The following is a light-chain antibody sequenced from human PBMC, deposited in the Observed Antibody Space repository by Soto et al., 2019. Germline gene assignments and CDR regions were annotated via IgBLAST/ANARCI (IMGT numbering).Light chain of an antibody. CDR1: RSVDNY. CDR3: QQRSDWPPIT. Sequence: DIVLTQSPATLSLSPGERATLSCRASRSVDNYLAWYQHKPGQAPRLLMYDVSKRATDIPTRFSGSGSGTDFTLTISSLEPEDFAVYYCQQRSDWPPITFGQGTRLEIK. V-gene: IGKV3-11*01. J-gene: IGKJ5*01. CDR2: DVS.